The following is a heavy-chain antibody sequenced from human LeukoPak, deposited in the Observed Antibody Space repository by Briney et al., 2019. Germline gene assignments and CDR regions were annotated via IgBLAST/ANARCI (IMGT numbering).Heavy chain of an antibody. CDR1: GFTFSSYR. V-gene: IGHV3-21*01. Sequence: GGSLRLSCAASGFTFSSYRVNWVRQAPGKGREWVSSISSSSSSIYYADSVKGRSTISRDNAKNSLYLQMNSLRAEDTAVYYCAKDSTEDPMQLGSYYYHYGMDVWGQGTTVTVSS. CDR2: ISSSSSSI. CDR3: AKDSTEDPMQLGSYYYHYGMDV. J-gene: IGHJ6*02. D-gene: IGHD6-13*01.